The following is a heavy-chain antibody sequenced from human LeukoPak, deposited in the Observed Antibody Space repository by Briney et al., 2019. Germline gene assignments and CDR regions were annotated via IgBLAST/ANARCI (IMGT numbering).Heavy chain of an antibody. CDR2: INHSGST. CDR1: GGSFSGYY. D-gene: IGHD2-15*01. Sequence: SETLSLTCAVYGGSFSGYYWSWIRQPPGKGLEWIGEINHSGSTNYNPSLKSRVTISVDTSKNQFSLKLSSVTAADTAVYYCARSLGYCSGGSCYPWGQGTLVTVPS. J-gene: IGHJ5*02. V-gene: IGHV4-34*01. CDR3: ARSLGYCSGGSCYP.